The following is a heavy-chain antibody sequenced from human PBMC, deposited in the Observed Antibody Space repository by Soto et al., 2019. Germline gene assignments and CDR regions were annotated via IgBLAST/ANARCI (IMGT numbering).Heavy chain of an antibody. CDR3: ARVLREKTYYYGSGSYYFDY. Sequence: GGSLRLSCAASGFTFSSYWMSWVRQAPGKGLEWVANIKQDGSEKYYVDSVKGRFTISRDNAKNSLYLQMNSLRAEGTAVYYCARVLREKTYYYGSGSYYFDYWGQGTLVTVSS. V-gene: IGHV3-7*03. J-gene: IGHJ4*02. CDR2: IKQDGSEK. D-gene: IGHD3-10*01. CDR1: GFTFSSYW.